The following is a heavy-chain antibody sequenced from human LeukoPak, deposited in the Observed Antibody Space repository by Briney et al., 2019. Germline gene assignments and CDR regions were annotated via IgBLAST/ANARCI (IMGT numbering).Heavy chain of an antibody. CDR2: ISSSSSYI. Sequence: KPGGSLRLSCAASGFTFSSHSMNWVRQAPGKGLEWVSSISSSSSYIYYADSVKGRFTISRDNAKNSLYLQMNSLRAEDTAVYYCARDSITIFGVVTLDVWGKGTTVTVSS. D-gene: IGHD3-3*01. V-gene: IGHV3-21*01. CDR1: GFTFSSHS. J-gene: IGHJ6*04. CDR3: ARDSITIFGVVTLDV.